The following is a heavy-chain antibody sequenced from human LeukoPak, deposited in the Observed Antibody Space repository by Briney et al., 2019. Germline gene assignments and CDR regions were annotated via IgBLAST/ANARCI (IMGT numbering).Heavy chain of an antibody. J-gene: IGHJ4*02. Sequence: SETLSLTCAVYGGSFSGYYWSWIRQPPGKGLEWIGEINHSGSTNYNPSLKTRVTISVDTSKHQFSLQLSSVTAADTAVYYCASASTVTTSDYWGQGTVVTVSS. V-gene: IGHV4-34*01. CDR3: ASASTVTTSDY. D-gene: IGHD4-17*01. CDR2: INHSGST. CDR1: GGSFSGYY.